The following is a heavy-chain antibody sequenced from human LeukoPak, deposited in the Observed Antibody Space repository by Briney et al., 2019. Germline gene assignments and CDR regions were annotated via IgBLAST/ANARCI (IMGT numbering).Heavy chain of an antibody. D-gene: IGHD3-3*01. CDR1: GFTFSSYW. CDR2: IKQDGSEK. V-gene: IGHV3-7*03. Sequence: GGSLRLSCEASGFTFSSYWMSWVRQAPGKGLEWVANIKQDGSEKYYVDSVKGRFTISRDNAKNSLYLQMNSLRAEDMALYYCARSIFGVVIIPAFDYWGQGTLVTVSS. J-gene: IGHJ4*02. CDR3: ARSIFGVVIIPAFDY.